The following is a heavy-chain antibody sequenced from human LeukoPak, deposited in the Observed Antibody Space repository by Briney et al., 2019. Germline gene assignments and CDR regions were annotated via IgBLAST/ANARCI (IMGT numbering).Heavy chain of an antibody. CDR1: GCTIADYD. D-gene: IGHD1-26*01. V-gene: IGHV3-9*01. CDR3: ARVSGSYFPVLLWEDY. CDR2: ISWNSGSI. Sequence: GGSLRLSCAASGCTIADYDMNWVRQAPGKGLEWVSGISWNSGSIGYADSVKGRFTISRDNAKNSLYLQMNSLRAEDTAVYYCARVSGSYFPVLLWEDYWGQGTLVTVSS. J-gene: IGHJ4*02.